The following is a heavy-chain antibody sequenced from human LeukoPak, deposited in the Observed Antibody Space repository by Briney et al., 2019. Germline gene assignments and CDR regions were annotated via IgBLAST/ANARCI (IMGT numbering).Heavy chain of an antibody. J-gene: IGHJ3*02. CDR2: ISSSTFI. V-gene: IGHV3-21*01. CDR3: AKDGFSALRTTGPDAFDI. D-gene: IGHD1-1*01. Sequence: PGGSLRLSCAASGFSLTSYSMNWVRQAPGKGLEWVSSISSSTFIYYADSVKGRFTISRDNAKNSLYLQMNSLRAEDTAVYYCAKDGFSALRTTGPDAFDIWGQGTMVTVSS. CDR1: GFSLTSYS.